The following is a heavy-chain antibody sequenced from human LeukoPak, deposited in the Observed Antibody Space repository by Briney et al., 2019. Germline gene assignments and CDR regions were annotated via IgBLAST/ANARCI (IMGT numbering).Heavy chain of an antibody. Sequence: ASVKVSCKASGYTFTGYYMHWVRQAPGQGLEWMGWINPNSGGTNYAQKFQGRVTMTRDTSISTAYMELSGLRSDDTAVYYCARLCCSSTSWYNWFDPWGQGTLVTVSS. J-gene: IGHJ5*02. D-gene: IGHD2-2*01. V-gene: IGHV1-2*02. CDR3: ARLCCSSTSWYNWFDP. CDR1: GYTFTGYY. CDR2: INPNSGGT.